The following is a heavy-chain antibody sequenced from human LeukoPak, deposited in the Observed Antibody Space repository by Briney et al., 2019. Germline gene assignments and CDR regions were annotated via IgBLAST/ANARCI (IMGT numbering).Heavy chain of an antibody. Sequence: GGSLRLSCAASGFTLGVYWMTWVRQAPEKGLEWVANINQDGSEKHYLDSVKGRFTISRDNPRNSLSLQMSSLRAEDTAIYYCARNSESLTHPKYWGQGTLVTVSS. J-gene: IGHJ4*02. V-gene: IGHV3-7*01. CDR2: INQDGSEK. CDR1: GFTLGVYW. D-gene: IGHD1-14*01. CDR3: ARNSESLTHPKY.